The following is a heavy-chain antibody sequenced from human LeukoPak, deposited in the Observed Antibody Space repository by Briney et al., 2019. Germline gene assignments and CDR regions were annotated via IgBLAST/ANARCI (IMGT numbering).Heavy chain of an antibody. CDR3: ARADHYSHYFDY. Sequence: ASVKVSCKASGYTFTSYYMHWVRQAPGQGLEWMGWINPNSGGTNYAQKFQGRVTMTRDTSISTAYMELSRLRSDDPAVYYCARADHYSHYFDYWGQGTLVTVSS. J-gene: IGHJ4*02. CDR1: GYTFTSYY. V-gene: IGHV1-2*02. CDR2: INPNSGGT. D-gene: IGHD4-11*01.